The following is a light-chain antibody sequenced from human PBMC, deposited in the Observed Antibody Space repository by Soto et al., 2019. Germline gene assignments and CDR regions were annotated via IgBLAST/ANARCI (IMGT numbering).Light chain of an antibody. V-gene: IGKV3-20*01. CDR1: QTIASIS. CDR2: GTS. Sequence: EIVLTQSPGTLSLPPGDTATLSCRASQTIASISLAWYQQRPGQAPRLLIYGTSNRAAGIPDRFRGSGSGTDFTLTISGLEPEDLAVYYCQQYGSLYTFGQGTKLEIK. CDR3: QQYGSLYT. J-gene: IGKJ2*01.